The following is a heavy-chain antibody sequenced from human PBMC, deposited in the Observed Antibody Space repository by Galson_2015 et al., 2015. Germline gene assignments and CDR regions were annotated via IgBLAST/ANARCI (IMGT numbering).Heavy chain of an antibody. CDR1: GGTFSSYT. J-gene: IGHJ5*02. Sequence: SVKVSCKASGGTFSSYTISWVRQAPGQGLEWMGRIIPILGIANYAQKFQGRVTITADKSTSTAYMELSSLRSEDTAVYYCAREAGSGSSPWYWFDPWGQGTLVTVSS. CDR3: AREAGSGSSPWYWFDP. CDR2: IIPILGIA. V-gene: IGHV1-69*04. D-gene: IGHD3-10*01.